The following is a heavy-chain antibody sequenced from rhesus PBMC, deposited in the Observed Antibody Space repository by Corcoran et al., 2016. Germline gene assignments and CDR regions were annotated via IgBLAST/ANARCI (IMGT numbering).Heavy chain of an antibody. CDR3: ARDLGY. J-gene: IGHJ4*01. Sequence: EVQLVESGGGLVQPGGSLRLSCTGSGFTFGSYYMYWVRQAPGKGLEWVSAINTCGGSTWYTDSMKGRFTISKENAKNTLYLQMDSLRAEDTAVYYCARDLGYWGQGVLVTVSS. V-gene: IGHV3-8*01. CDR2: INTCGGST. CDR1: GFTFGSYY.